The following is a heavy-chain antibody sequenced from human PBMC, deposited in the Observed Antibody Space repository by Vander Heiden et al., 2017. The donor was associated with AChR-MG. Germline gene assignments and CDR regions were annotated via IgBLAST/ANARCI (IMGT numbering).Heavy chain of an antibody. CDR2: ISGSGGSR. V-gene: IGHV3-23*01. D-gene: IGHD3-10*01. CDR3: AKDSAGRYGSGVFDY. CDR1: GLTSRSYA. J-gene: IGHJ4*02. Sequence: EVQLLEPGGGLVPPGASLRLSCSASGLTSRSYAMSWVRQAPWRGLEWVSGISGSGGSRYVADSVKGRFTVSRDNSKNTLHLQMNSLSAEETAVYYCAKDSAGRYGSGVFDYWGQGTLVTVSS.